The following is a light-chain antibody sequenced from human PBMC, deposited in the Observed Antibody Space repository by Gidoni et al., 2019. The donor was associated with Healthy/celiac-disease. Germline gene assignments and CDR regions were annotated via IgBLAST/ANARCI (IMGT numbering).Light chain of an antibody. CDR2: GAS. Sequence: EIVMTQSPATLSVSTGERDTLFCRSRESVSSNLAWYQQKPGQAPRLLIYGASSRATGIPARFSGSGSGTEFTLTISSLQSEDFAVYYCQQYSNWPLTFGGGTKVEIK. J-gene: IGKJ4*01. V-gene: IGKV3-15*01. CDR1: ESVSSN. CDR3: QQYSNWPLT.